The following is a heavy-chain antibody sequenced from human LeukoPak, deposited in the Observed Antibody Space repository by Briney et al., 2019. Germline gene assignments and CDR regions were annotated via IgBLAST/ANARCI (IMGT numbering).Heavy chain of an antibody. D-gene: IGHD3-22*01. CDR1: GFSFRSYG. V-gene: IGHV3-30*02. CDR3: AKDLEAGTSGYSLDY. Sequence: GGSLRLSCAASGFSFRSYGMHWVRQAPGQGLEWVAFIRNDGSDKYYADSARGRFTISRDNSKNSLHVQMNSLRVEDTGVYYCAKDLEAGTSGYSLDYWGQGTLVSVSS. J-gene: IGHJ4*02. CDR2: IRNDGSDK.